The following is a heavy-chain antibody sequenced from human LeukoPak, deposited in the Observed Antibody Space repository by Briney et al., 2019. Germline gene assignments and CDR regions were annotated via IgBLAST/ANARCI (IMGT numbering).Heavy chain of an antibody. V-gene: IGHV3-7*01. Sequence: GGSLRLSCVASGFTVDTYWMSWVRQAPGKGLDWVAHIKEDGTRKCYVDSVRGRFTISRDNAKNSLFLQMNSLRVGDTAVFYCVAWGSLVVWGQGTLVTVSS. J-gene: IGHJ4*02. CDR3: VAWGSLVV. CDR2: IKEDGTRK. D-gene: IGHD3-16*01. CDR1: GFTVDTYW.